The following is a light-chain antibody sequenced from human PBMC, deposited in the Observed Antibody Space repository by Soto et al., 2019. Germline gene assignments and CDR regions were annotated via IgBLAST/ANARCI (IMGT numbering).Light chain of an antibody. J-gene: IGKJ5*01. CDR2: WAS. CDR1: QTLLYSSNNKNY. Sequence: DIVLTQSPDSLAVSLVERATINCKSSQTLLYSSNNKNYLAWYQQKPRQPPKLLIYWASTRQSGVPDRFSASGSGTDFTLSISSLQAADVAVYFCQQYYSDPLTFGQGTRLEIK. V-gene: IGKV4-1*01. CDR3: QQYYSDPLT.